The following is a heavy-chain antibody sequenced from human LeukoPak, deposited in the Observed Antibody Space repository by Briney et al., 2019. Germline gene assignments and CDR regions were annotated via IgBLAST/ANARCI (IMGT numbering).Heavy chain of an antibody. D-gene: IGHD6-19*01. V-gene: IGHV3-33*06. CDR1: GFTFSSYG. CDR3: AKDSYSSGFNFDY. CDR2: IWYDGSNK. J-gene: IGHJ4*02. Sequence: QTGGSLRLSCAASGFTFSSYGMHWVRQAPGKGLEWVAVIWYDGSNKYYADSVKGRFTISRDNSKNTLYLQMNSLRPEDTAVYYCAKDSYSSGFNFDYWGQGTLVTVSS.